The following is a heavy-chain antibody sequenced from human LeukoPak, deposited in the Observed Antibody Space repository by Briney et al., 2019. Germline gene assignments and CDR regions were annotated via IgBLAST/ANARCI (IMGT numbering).Heavy chain of an antibody. D-gene: IGHD2-15*01. CDR1: GFTFSSYW. Sequence: PGGSLRLSCAASGFTFSSYWMTWVRQAPGKGLEWVANINQDGSEKYYVDSVKGRFTISRDNAKNSLYLQMNSLRAEDTAVYYCASGYCSGGSCYYYWGQGTLVTVSS. V-gene: IGHV3-7*01. J-gene: IGHJ4*02. CDR2: INQDGSEK. CDR3: ASGYCSGGSCYYY.